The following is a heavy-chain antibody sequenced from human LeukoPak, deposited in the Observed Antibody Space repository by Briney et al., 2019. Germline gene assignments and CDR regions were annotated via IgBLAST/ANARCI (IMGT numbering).Heavy chain of an antibody. J-gene: IGHJ4*02. CDR1: GFSFSYFFTGYY. D-gene: IGHD2-15*01. V-gene: IGHV1-2*04. CDR2: INTHSGST. Sequence: GASVKVSCKASGFSFSYFFTGYYMHWVRQAPGQGLEWLGWINTHSGSTDYAQKFQGWVTMTRDTSINTAYLELIRLRSDDTAVYYCARYASGGRWYLGYWGQGTLVTVSS. CDR3: ARYASGGRWYLGY.